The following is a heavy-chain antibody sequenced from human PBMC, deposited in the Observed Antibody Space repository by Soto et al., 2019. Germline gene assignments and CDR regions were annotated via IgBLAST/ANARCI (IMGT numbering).Heavy chain of an antibody. CDR2: ISAYNGKI. V-gene: IGHV1-18*01. CDR3: ARDTIPPMYYYGTDV. CDR1: GYTFTNYG. D-gene: IGHD3-16*01. J-gene: IGHJ6*02. Sequence: QVQLVQSGAEVREPGASVKVSCKASGYTFTNYGISWVRQAPGQGLEWIGWISAYNGKIDYAQKVQGRITMTTDTSTSRAFMEMRSLRSEDTAVYYCARDTIPPMYYYGTDVWGQGTTVSVSS.